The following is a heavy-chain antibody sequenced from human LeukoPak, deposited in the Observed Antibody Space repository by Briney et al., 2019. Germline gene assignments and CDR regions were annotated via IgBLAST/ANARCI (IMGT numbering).Heavy chain of an antibody. V-gene: IGHV1-8*03. J-gene: IGHJ6*03. CDR1: GYTFTSYD. CDR3: ARGPSGSPFYYMDV. CDR2: MNPNSGST. D-gene: IGHD1-26*01. Sequence: ASVKVSCKASGYTFTSYDINWVRQATGQGLEWMGWMNPNSGSTGYAQKFQGRVTISRNTSISAAYMELSGLRSEDTAVYFCARGPSGSPFYYMDVWGKGTTVTVSS.